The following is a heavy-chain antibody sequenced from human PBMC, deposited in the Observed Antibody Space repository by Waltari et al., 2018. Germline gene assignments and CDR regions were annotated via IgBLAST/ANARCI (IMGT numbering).Heavy chain of an antibody. V-gene: IGHV3-30*18. D-gene: IGHD2-15*01. J-gene: IGHJ4*02. CDR1: GFPFSTYG. CDR3: AKDDGGIGGYSYNWRLLGLDY. CDR2: ISYGGSNK. Sequence: QVQLVESGGGVVQPGRSLRLSCAAYGFPFSTYGMHWVGPAPGKGLEWVASISYGGSNKSYADSVKGRFTSSRDNSKNTLYLQMSSLRVEDTALYYCAKDDGGIGGYSYNWRLLGLDYWGQGTLVTVSS.